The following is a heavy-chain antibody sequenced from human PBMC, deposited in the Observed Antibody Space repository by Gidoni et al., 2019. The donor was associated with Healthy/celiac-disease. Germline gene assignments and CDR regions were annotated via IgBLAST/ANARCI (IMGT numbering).Heavy chain of an antibody. J-gene: IGHJ4*02. CDR3: AREGRRAAGQIDY. CDR2: INYSGST. D-gene: IGHD6-13*01. Sequence: QVQLQESGPGLAKPSQTLSLTCTFSGCSISSGGYYWSWIRQHPGKGLEWIGYINYSGSTYYKPSLKSRVTRSVDTSKNQFSLKLSSVTAADTAVYYCAREGRRAAGQIDYWGQGTLVTVSS. CDR1: GCSISSGGYY. V-gene: IGHV4-31*03.